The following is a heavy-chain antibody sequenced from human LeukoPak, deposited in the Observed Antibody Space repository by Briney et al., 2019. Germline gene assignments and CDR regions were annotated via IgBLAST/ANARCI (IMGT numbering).Heavy chain of an antibody. CDR3: ARDPSGRGVYYYYMDV. J-gene: IGHJ6*03. Sequence: SETLSLTCTVSGGSISSYYWSWIRQPAGKGLEWIGRIYTSGSTNYNPSLKSRVTMSVDTSKNQFSLKLSSVTAADTAVYYCARDPSGRGVYYYYMDVWGKGTTVTVSS. CDR2: IYTSGST. V-gene: IGHV4-4*07. D-gene: IGHD2-15*01. CDR1: GGSISSYY.